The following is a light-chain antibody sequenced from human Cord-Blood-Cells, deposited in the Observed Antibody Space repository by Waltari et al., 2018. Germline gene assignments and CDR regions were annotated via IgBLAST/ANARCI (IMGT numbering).Light chain of an antibody. V-gene: IGKV1-39*01. J-gene: IGKJ1*01. CDR2: AAS. CDR3: QQSYSTPWT. CDR1: QSIRSY. Sequence: DIQMTQSPSSLSASAGDRVTITCRESQSIRSYLNWYQQKPGKAPKLLIYAASSLQSGVPSRFSGSGSGTDFTLTISSLQPEDFATYYCQQSYSTPWTFGQGTKVEIK.